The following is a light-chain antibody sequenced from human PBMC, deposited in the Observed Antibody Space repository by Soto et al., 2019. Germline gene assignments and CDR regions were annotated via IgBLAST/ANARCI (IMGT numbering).Light chain of an antibody. J-gene: IGKJ4*02. Sequence: DIQMTQSPSSLSASVGDRVTITCQASQDIRIYLNWYQHKPGKAPNLLIYDASNLETGVPSRFSGSGSGTDFDFTISSLEPEDSATYYCQQYHNLPLTVGGGTKVEIK. CDR1: QDIRIY. V-gene: IGKV1-33*01. CDR2: DAS. CDR3: QQYHNLPLT.